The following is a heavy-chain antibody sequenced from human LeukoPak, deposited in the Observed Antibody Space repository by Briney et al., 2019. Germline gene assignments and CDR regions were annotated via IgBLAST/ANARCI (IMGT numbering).Heavy chain of an antibody. Sequence: SVKVSCKASKSTFSRYAISWVRQAPGQGLEWMGGIIPIFGTANYAQKFQGRVTITADESTSTAYMELSSLRSEDTAVYYCARGARYLVYYYYMDVWGKGTTVTISS. V-gene: IGHV1-69*13. CDR3: ARGARYLVYYYYMDV. J-gene: IGHJ6*03. CDR1: KSTFSRYA. D-gene: IGHD1-14*01. CDR2: IIPIFGTA.